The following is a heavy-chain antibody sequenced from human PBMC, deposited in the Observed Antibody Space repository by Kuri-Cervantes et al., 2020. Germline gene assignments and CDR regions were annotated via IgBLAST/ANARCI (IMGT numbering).Heavy chain of an antibody. Sequence: GESLKISCVPSGFTFSNAWMSWVRQAPGKGPEWVSLISNSGDRTFYLDSVKGRFNISRDNSKNTLYLQMNNLRVEDTAIYYCAKDTSRSGWYRGAFDVWGQGTVVTVSS. D-gene: IGHD6-19*01. CDR1: GFTFSNAW. CDR3: AKDTSRSGWYRGAFDV. J-gene: IGHJ3*01. V-gene: IGHV3-23*01. CDR2: ISNSGDRT.